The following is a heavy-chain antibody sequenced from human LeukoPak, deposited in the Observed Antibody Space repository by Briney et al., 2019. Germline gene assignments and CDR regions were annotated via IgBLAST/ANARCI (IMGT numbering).Heavy chain of an antibody. CDR3: ASTLSSGWYTYFDY. D-gene: IGHD6-19*01. CDR1: GYTFTSYG. J-gene: IGHJ4*02. CDR2: ISAYNGNT. V-gene: IGHV1-18*01. Sequence: GASVKVSCKASGYTFTSYGISWARQAPGQGLEWMGWISAYNGNTNYAQKLQGRVTMTTDTSTSTAYMELRSLRSDDTAVYYCASTLSSGWYTYFDYWGQGTLVTVSS.